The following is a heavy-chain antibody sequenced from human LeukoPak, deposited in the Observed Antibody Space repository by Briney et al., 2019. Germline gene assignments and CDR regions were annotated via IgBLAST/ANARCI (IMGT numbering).Heavy chain of an antibody. Sequence: SETLSLTCTVSGGSISSSSYYWGWIRQPPGKGLEWIGNIYYSGGTYYNPSLKSRVTISVDTSENQFSLKLSSVTAADTAVYYCARQIPHYDSSGYSSDAYYYYGMDVWGQGTTVTVSS. CDR2: IYYSGGT. CDR3: ARQIPHYDSSGYSSDAYYYYGMDV. V-gene: IGHV4-39*01. J-gene: IGHJ6*02. D-gene: IGHD3-22*01. CDR1: GGSISSSSYY.